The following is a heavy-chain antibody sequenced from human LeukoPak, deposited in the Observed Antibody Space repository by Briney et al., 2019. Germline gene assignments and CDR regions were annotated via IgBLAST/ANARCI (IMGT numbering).Heavy chain of an antibody. J-gene: IGHJ6*03. CDR1: GFTFSTAW. Sequence: GGSLRLSCAAPGFTFSTAWMSWVRQAPGKGREWVGRIKSETDGGATDYSAPVTGRFTISSDDAKNTLYLQMNSLKPEDTDVDYCTTDKVVVPAAHLYYYYYMDVWGKGTTVTVSS. D-gene: IGHD2-2*01. CDR2: IKSETDGGAT. CDR3: TTDKVVVPAAHLYYYYYMDV. V-gene: IGHV3-15*01.